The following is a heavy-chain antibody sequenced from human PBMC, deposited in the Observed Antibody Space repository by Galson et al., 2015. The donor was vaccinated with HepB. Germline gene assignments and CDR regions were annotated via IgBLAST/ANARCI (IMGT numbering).Heavy chain of an antibody. D-gene: IGHD5-24*01. CDR3: AANRDGSAFDY. CDR2: IDPSDSNT. CDR1: GYSFTNYW. V-gene: IGHV5-10-1*01. Sequence: QSGAEVKKPGESLRISCKGSGYSFTNYWISWVRQMPGKGLEWMGRIDPSDSNTRYNPSFQGQVTISADESINSVYLQWSSLEASDTAMYYCAANRDGSAFDYWGQGTLVTVSS. J-gene: IGHJ4*02.